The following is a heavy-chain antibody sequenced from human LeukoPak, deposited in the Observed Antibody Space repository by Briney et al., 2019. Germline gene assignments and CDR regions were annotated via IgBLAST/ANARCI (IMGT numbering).Heavy chain of an antibody. CDR1: GGSISSYY. V-gene: IGHV4-4*09. D-gene: IGHD4/OR15-4a*01. CDR2: IYSSGST. J-gene: IGHJ4*02. Sequence: SETLSLTCTVSGGSISSYYWSWIRQPPGKRLEWIGYIYSSGSTNYNPSLKSRVTISVDTSKNRFSLKLSSVTAADTAVYYCARHGATREIDYRGQGTLVTVSS. CDR3: ARHGATREIDY.